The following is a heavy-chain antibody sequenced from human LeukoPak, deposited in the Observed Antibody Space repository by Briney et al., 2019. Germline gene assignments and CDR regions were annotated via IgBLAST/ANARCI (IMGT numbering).Heavy chain of an antibody. V-gene: IGHV1-8*03. Sequence: ASVKVSCKASGYTFTNYDINWVRQATGQGLEWMGWLNPDSGNTGYAQKFQGRVTITRNTSLNTAYMELSSLRSEDTAVYYCARVGYYYYMDVWGKGTTVTVSS. CDR1: GYTFTNYD. D-gene: IGHD3-16*01. CDR2: LNPDSGNT. CDR3: ARVGYYYYMDV. J-gene: IGHJ6*03.